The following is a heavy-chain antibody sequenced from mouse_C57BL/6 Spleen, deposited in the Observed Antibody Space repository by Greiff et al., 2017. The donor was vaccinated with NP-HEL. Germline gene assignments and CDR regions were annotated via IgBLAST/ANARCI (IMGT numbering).Heavy chain of an antibody. CDR3: ARPGDYEAWFAY. V-gene: IGHV5-17*01. CDR1: GFTFSDYG. CDR2: ISSGSSTI. Sequence: EVKVVESGGGLVKPGGSLKLSCAASGFTFSDYGMHWVRQAPEKGLEWVAYISSGSSTIYYADTVKGRFTISRDNAKNTLFLQMTSLRSEDTAMYYCARPGDYEAWFAYWGQGTLVTVSA. J-gene: IGHJ3*01. D-gene: IGHD2-4*01.